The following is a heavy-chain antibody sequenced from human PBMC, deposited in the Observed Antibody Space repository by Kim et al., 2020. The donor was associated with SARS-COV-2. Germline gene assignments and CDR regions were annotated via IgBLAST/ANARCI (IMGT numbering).Heavy chain of an antibody. Sequence: SETLSLTCAVYGGSFSGYYWSWIRQPPGKGLEWIGEINHSGSTNYNPSLKSRVTISVDTSKNQFSLKLSSVTAADTAVYYCARVFSVLRFLDLRSNWFDPWGQGTLVTVSS. D-gene: IGHD3-3*01. V-gene: IGHV4-34*01. CDR3: ARVFSVLRFLDLRSNWFDP. J-gene: IGHJ5*02. CDR2: INHSGST. CDR1: GGSFSGYY.